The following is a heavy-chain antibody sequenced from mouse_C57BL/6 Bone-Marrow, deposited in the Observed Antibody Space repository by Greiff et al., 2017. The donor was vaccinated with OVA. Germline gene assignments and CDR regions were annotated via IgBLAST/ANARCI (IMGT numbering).Heavy chain of an antibody. CDR1: GYTFTSYW. J-gene: IGHJ3*01. CDR3: ARGDGYLWFAY. D-gene: IGHD2-3*01. V-gene: IGHV1-55*01. CDR2: IYPGSGST. Sequence: QVQLQQPGAELVRPGTSVKLSCKASGYTFTSYWMHWVKQRPGQGLEWIGDIYPGSGSTNYNEKFKSKATLTVDTSSSTAYMQLSSLTSEDSAVYYCARGDGYLWFAYWGQGTLVTVSA.